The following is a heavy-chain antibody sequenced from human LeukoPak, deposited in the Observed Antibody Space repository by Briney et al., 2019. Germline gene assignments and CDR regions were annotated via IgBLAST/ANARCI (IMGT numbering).Heavy chain of an antibody. D-gene: IGHD3-22*01. J-gene: IGHJ1*01. CDR3: ATRLHYYDTDDS. CDR1: GYTLTDLA. V-gene: IGHV1-24*01. CDR2: FDPYRCET. Sequence: EASVNVSCKVSGYTLTDLAIHGVRPAPRKGLEWMGGFDPYRCETIYSQNCQGRLTLTQDTSIDTAYMELTSLRCEDTAVIFCATRLHYYDTDDSWGQGTLVNVSS.